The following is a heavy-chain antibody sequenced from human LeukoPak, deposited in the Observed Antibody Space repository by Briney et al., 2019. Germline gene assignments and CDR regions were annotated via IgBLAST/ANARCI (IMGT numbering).Heavy chain of an antibody. J-gene: IGHJ4*02. CDR3: VRDERRADYGAEGYFDY. CDR2: IKDNI. D-gene: IGHD4-17*01. CDR1: GYTFSRYS. Sequence: ASVKVSCKTSGYTFSRYSISWVRQTPGQGLQWMAWIKDNIHYEATFRGRATLAIDRPTNTYYMELRGLRSDDTALYYCVRDERRADYGAEGYFDYWGQGTLVTVSS. V-gene: IGHV1-18*01.